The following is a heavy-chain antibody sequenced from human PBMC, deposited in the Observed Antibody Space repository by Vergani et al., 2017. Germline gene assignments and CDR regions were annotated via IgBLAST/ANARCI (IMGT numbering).Heavy chain of an antibody. V-gene: IGHV3-7*01. CDR1: GFPFSSFW. D-gene: IGHD2/OR15-2a*01. CDR2: IKQDGSEK. J-gene: IGHJ4*02. CDR3: TSRDNNRWN. Sequence: EVQLVESGGGMVQPGGPLGSPCADPGFPFSSFWRSWIRQAPGKGLEWVANIKQDGSEKYYVDSVKGRFSISIDNAKNSLYLEMSSLRVEDTAVYYCTSRDNNRWNWGQGTLVTVSS.